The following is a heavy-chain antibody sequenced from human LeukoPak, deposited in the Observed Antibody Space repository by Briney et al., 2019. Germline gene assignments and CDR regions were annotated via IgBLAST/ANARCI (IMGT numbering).Heavy chain of an antibody. CDR1: GGSISSYY. D-gene: IGHD3-22*01. J-gene: IGHJ6*03. Sequence: PSETLSLTCTVSGGSISSYYWSWIRQPPGKGLEWIGYVYYSGSTNYNPSLKSRVTISVDTSKNQFSLKLSSVTAADTAVYYCARGMYYYDSSGYYLTDYYYYMDVWGKGTTVTISS. CDR3: ARGMYYYDSSGYYLTDYYYYMDV. V-gene: IGHV4-59*01. CDR2: VYYSGST.